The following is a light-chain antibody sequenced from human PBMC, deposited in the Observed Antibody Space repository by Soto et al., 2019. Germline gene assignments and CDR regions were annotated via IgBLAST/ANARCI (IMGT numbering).Light chain of an antibody. CDR1: QSITGNS. V-gene: IGKV3-20*01. Sequence: EIVLTQSPGTLSLSPGERATLSCRASQSITGNSLGWFQQKPGQPPRLLIYGASRRATGIPDRFSGSGSGTDFTLTISRLEPEDFAVYDCQQYGSTPPNSFGQGTKLEIK. CDR2: GAS. J-gene: IGKJ2*01. CDR3: QQYGSTPPNS.